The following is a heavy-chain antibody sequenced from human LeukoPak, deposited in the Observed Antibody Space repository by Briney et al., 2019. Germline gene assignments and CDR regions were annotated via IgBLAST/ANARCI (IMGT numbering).Heavy chain of an antibody. V-gene: IGHV4-59*01. Sequence: SETLSLTCTVSGGSLSSYYWSWIRQPPGKGLEWLGYIYYTGSTNYNPSLKSRVTMSVDTSKNQFSLRLSSVTAADTAVYYCAGRYSYGYVGYWGQGTLVTVSS. CDR3: AGRYSYGYVGY. CDR1: GGSLSSYY. CDR2: IYYTGST. D-gene: IGHD5-18*01. J-gene: IGHJ4*02.